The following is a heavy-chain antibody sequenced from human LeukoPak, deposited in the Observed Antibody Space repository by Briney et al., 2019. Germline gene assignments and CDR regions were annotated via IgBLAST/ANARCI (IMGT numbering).Heavy chain of an antibody. CDR2: IYHSGST. D-gene: IGHD2-15*01. CDR1: GYSTSSGYY. J-gene: IGHJ3*02. Sequence: PSETLSLTCAVSGYSTSSGYYWGWIRQPPGKGLEWIGSIYHSGSTYYNPSLKSRVTISVDTSKNQFSLKLSSVTAADTAVYYCARDGDIVVVVAAYSPGAFDIWGQGTMVTVSS. V-gene: IGHV4-38-2*02. CDR3: ARDGDIVVVVAAYSPGAFDI.